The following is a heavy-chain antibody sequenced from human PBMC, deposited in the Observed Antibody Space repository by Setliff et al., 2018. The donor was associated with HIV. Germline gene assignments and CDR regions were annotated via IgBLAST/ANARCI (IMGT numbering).Heavy chain of an antibody. J-gene: IGHJ3*02. D-gene: IGHD3-3*01. CDR1: GYTFTAYY. Sequence: ASVKVSCKSSGYTFTAYYIHWVRQARGQGLEWMGWINPDSGATKYAEKFEGRVSLTRDTSINTVYMELSRLRSDDTAVYYCGRDPFWSGYDAFDIWGQGTMVTVSS. CDR2: INPDSGAT. CDR3: GRDPFWSGYDAFDI. V-gene: IGHV1-2*02.